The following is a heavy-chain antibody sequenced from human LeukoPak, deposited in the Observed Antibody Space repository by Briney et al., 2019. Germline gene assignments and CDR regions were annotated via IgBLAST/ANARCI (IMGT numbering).Heavy chain of an antibody. D-gene: IGHD3-10*01. V-gene: IGHV3-9*01. Sequence: GGSLRLSCAASGFTFDDYAMHWVRQAPGKGLEWVSGISWNSGTIGYADSVKGRFTISRDNAKNSLYLQMNSLRAEDTALYYCAKDNGGGYGSGSDFDYWGQGTLVTVSS. CDR3: AKDNGGGYGSGSDFDY. J-gene: IGHJ4*02. CDR1: GFTFDDYA. CDR2: ISWNSGTI.